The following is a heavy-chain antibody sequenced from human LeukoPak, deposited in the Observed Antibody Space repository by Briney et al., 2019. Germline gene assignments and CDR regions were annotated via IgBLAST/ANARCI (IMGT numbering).Heavy chain of an antibody. CDR1: GYTFTGYY. CDR2: INPNSGGT. CDR3: ARVEWELLDYYYYYYMDV. Sequence: ASVKVSCKASGYTFTGYYMHRVRQAPGQGLEWMGWINPNSGGTNYAQKFQGRVTMTRDTSISTAYMELSRLRSDDTAVYYCARVEWELLDYYYYYYMDVWGKGTTVTVSS. D-gene: IGHD1-26*01. J-gene: IGHJ6*03. V-gene: IGHV1-2*02.